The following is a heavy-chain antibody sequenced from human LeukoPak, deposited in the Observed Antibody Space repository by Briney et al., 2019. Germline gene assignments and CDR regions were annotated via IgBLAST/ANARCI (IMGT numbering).Heavy chain of an antibody. V-gene: IGHV3-30*02. Sequence: GGSLRLSCVASAFTFSSYGMHWVRQAPGKGLEWVALIRYDGTNENYADSVKGRFTISRDNAKNSLYLQMNSLRAEDMALYYCAREGYSSGWYPFDYWGQGTLVTVSS. J-gene: IGHJ4*02. CDR1: AFTFSSYG. CDR3: AREGYSSGWYPFDY. CDR2: IRYDGTNE. D-gene: IGHD6-19*01.